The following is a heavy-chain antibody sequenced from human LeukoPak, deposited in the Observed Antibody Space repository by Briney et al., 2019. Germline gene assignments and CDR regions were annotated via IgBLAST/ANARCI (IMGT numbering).Heavy chain of an antibody. CDR2: IYYSGST. V-gene: IGHV4-59*08. CDR1: GGSISSYY. J-gene: IGHJ3*02. Sequence: SETLSLTCTVSGGSISSYYWSWIRQPPGRGLEWIGYIYYSGSTNYNPSLKSRVTISVDTSENQFSLKLTSVTAADTAVYYCASYISRGDSRRRGALDIWGQGTMVTVSS. D-gene: IGHD3-16*01. CDR3: ASYISRGDSRRRGALDI.